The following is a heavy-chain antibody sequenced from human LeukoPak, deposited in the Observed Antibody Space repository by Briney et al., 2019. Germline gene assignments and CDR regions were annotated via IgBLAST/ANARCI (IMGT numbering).Heavy chain of an antibody. CDR3: ARVRYGDYFGAFDI. V-gene: IGHV3-7*01. J-gene: IGHJ3*02. CDR1: GFTYNNYW. Sequence: PGGSLRLSCAASGFTYNNYWMSWVRQAPGKGPEWVANIKQDGSEKYYVESGKGRFTISRDNAKNALYLQMNSLRDEDTAVYYCARVRYGDYFGAFDIWGQGKMTTVSS. CDR2: IKQDGSEK. D-gene: IGHD4-17*01.